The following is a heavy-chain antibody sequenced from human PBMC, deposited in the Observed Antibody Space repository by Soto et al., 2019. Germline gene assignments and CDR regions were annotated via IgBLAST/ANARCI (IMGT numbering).Heavy chain of an antibody. CDR2: IIPILGIA. Sequence: SVKVSCKASGGTFSSYTISWVRQAPGQGLEWMGRIIPILGIANYAQKFQGRVTITADKSTSTAYMELSSPRSEDTAVYYCAVALYTYYDYWFDPWGQGTLVTVS. J-gene: IGHJ5*02. V-gene: IGHV1-69*02. CDR1: GGTFSSYT. D-gene: IGHD3-3*01. CDR3: AVALYTYYDYWFDP.